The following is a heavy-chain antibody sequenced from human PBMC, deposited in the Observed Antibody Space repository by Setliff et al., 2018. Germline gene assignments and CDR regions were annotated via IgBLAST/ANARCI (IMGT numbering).Heavy chain of an antibody. CDR3: AMVKGYSSGWYGYFQH. CDR1: TFTFSKYA. Sequence: GGSLRLSCVASTFTFSKYAVTWVRQAPGKGLEWVSSIHVSGGSTYYADSVKGRFTISRDNSRNTLYLQMDSLRAEDTASYYCAMVKGYSSGWYGYFQHWGQGTLVTVSS. D-gene: IGHD6-19*01. V-gene: IGHV3-23*01. J-gene: IGHJ1*01. CDR2: IHVSGGST.